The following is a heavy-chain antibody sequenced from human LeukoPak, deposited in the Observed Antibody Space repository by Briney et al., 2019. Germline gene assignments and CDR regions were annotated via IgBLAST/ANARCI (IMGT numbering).Heavy chain of an antibody. CDR1: GFTFSSYA. D-gene: IGHD6-13*01. J-gene: IGHJ4*02. Sequence: PGGSLRLSCAASGFTFSSYAMSWVRQAPGKGLEWVSAISGSGGSTYYADSVKGRFTISRDNSKNTLYLQMNSLRAEDTAVYYCAKDPVQYSSSFIYFGYWGQGTLVTVSS. CDR3: AKDPVQYSSSFIYFGY. V-gene: IGHV3-23*01. CDR2: ISGSGGST.